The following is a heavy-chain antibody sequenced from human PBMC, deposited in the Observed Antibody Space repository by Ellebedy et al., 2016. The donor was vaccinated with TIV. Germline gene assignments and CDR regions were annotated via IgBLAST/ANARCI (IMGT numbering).Heavy chain of an antibody. CDR3: AREPDGDGYNWQGGPPFDY. J-gene: IGHJ4*02. CDR2: INPSGGST. CDR1: GYTFTSYY. Sequence: ASVKVSCXASGYTFTSYYMHWVRQAPGQGLEWMGIINPSGGSTSYAQKFQGRVTMTRDTSTSTVYMELSRLRSDDTAVYYCAREPDGDGYNWQGGPPFDYWGQGTLVTVSS. D-gene: IGHD5-24*01. V-gene: IGHV1-46*01.